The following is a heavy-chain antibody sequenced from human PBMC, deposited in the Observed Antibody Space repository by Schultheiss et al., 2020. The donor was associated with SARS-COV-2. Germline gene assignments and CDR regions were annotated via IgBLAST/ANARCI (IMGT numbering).Heavy chain of an antibody. CDR3: ARGGSVVAATLFNY. V-gene: IGHV3-64D*06. J-gene: IGHJ4*02. Sequence: GGSLRLSCSASGFTFSSYAMHWVRQAPGKGLEYVSAISSNGGSTYYADSVKGRFTISRDNSKNTLYLQMSSLRAEDTAVYYCARGGSVVAATLFNYWGQGTLVTVSS. CDR2: ISSNGGST. D-gene: IGHD2-15*01. CDR1: GFTFSSYA.